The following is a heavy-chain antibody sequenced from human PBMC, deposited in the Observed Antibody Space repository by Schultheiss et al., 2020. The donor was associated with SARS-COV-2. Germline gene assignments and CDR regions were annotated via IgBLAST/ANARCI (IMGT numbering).Heavy chain of an antibody. CDR3: ARPGIAVAEFDY. CDR2: ISYDGSNK. CDR1: GFTFSTYA. Sequence: GGSLRLSCAASGFTFSTYAMHWVRQAPGKGLEWVAVISYDGSNKYYADSVKGRFTISRDNSKNTLYLQMNSLRAEDTAVYYCARPGIAVAEFDYWGQGTLVTVSS. D-gene: IGHD6-19*01. V-gene: IGHV3-30*01. J-gene: IGHJ4*02.